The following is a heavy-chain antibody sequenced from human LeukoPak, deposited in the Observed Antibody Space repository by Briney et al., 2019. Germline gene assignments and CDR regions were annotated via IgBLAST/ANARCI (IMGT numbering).Heavy chain of an antibody. D-gene: IGHD3-22*01. CDR1: GGSISSSSYY. V-gene: IGHV4-39*01. CDR3: ASGRDYYDTSGYYYGPFDY. Sequence: SETLSLTCTVSGGSISSSSYYWGGIRQPPGKGLEWIGSIYYSGSTYYNPSLKSRVTISVDTSKNQFSLKLSSVTAADTAVYYCASGRDYYDTSGYYYGPFDYWGQGTLVTVSS. CDR2: IYYSGST. J-gene: IGHJ4*02.